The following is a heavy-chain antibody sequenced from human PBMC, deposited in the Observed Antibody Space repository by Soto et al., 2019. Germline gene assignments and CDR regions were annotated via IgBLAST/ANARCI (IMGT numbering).Heavy chain of an antibody. V-gene: IGHV4-59*01. CDR1: GGSISSYY. CDR3: ARVGYSSGLDYYGMDV. Sequence: PSETLSLTCTVSGGSISSYYWSWIRQPPGKGLEWTGYIYYSGSTNYNPSLKSRVTISVDTSKNQFSLKLSSVTAADTAVYYCARVGYSSGLDYYGMDVWGQGTTVTVSS. D-gene: IGHD6-19*01. J-gene: IGHJ6*02. CDR2: IYYSGST.